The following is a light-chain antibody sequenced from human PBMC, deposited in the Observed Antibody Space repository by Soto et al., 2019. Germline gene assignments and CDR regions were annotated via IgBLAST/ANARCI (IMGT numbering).Light chain of an antibody. CDR2: GAS. J-gene: IGKJ1*01. V-gene: IGKV1-39*01. CDR1: QSISSY. Sequence: DLQMTQSPSSLSASVGDRVTITCRASQSISSYFNWYQQKPGQAPKLLIYGASSLQSGVPARFSGSGSGTDFTLTISSLQPEDFATYYCQQCYSTLWTFCQGTKVEIK. CDR3: QQCYSTLWT.